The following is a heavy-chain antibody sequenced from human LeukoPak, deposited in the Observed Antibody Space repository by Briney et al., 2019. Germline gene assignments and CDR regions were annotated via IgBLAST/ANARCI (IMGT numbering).Heavy chain of an antibody. V-gene: IGHV3-7*03. CDR1: GFTFSNYW. J-gene: IGHJ4*02. Sequence: GGSLRLSCAASGFTFSNYWMTWVRQAPGKGLEWVANIKRDGSEKYYVDSVKGRFTISRDNTKNSLYPQMNSLRAEDTAVYYCTRPETAVAGLPFDYWGQGTLVTVSS. CDR2: IKRDGSEK. D-gene: IGHD6-19*01. CDR3: TRPETAVAGLPFDY.